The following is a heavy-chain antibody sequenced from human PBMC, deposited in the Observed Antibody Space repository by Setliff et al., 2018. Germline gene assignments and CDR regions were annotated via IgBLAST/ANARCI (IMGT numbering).Heavy chain of an antibody. CDR2: ISAYNGKT. V-gene: IGHV1-18*01. Sequence: GASVKVSCKASGYTLSNSILSWVRQAPGQGLEWMGWISAYNGKTYFAQKFQDRITLTTDTSTNTGYLELRGLRSDDTAVYYCLGLVRYCTKIACQATSGDEVWGLGTLVTVSS. J-gene: IGHJ4*02. CDR3: LGLVRYCTKIACQATSGDEV. D-gene: IGHD2-8*01. CDR1: GYTLSNSI.